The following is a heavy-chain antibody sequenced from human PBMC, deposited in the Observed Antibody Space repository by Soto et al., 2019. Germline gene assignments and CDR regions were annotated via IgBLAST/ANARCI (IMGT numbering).Heavy chain of an antibody. CDR2: ISAYNGNT. CDR3: ARDHCSSTNCYTAVDY. D-gene: IGHD2-2*02. CDR1: GYTFTSYG. Sequence: ASVKVSCKSSGYTFTSYGIIWVRQAPGQGLEWMGWISAYNGNTNYPQKLQGRVTMTTDTSTSTAYMELRSLRSDDTAVYYCARDHCSSTNCYTAVDYWGKGTLVTVSS. J-gene: IGHJ4*02. V-gene: IGHV1-18*04.